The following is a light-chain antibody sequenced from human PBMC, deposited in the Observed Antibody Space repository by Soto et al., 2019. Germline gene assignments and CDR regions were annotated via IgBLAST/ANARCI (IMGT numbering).Light chain of an antibody. CDR2: DVS. CDR3: SSYTSSSTLLYV. V-gene: IGLV2-14*01. Sequence: QSALTQPASVSGSPGQSITISCTGTSSDVGGYNYVSWYQQHPGKAPKLMIYDVSNRPSGVSNRCSGSKSGNTASLTISGLPAEDEADYYCSSYTSSSTLLYVFGTGTKLTVL. J-gene: IGLJ1*01. CDR1: SSDVGGYNY.